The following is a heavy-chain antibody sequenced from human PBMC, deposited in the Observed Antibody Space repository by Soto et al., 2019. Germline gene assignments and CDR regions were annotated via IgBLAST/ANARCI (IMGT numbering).Heavy chain of an antibody. CDR1: GGTFSSYA. CDR3: ASESVTTELYYYYGMDV. V-gene: IGHV1-69*12. J-gene: IGHJ6*02. CDR2: IIPIFGTA. D-gene: IGHD4-4*01. Sequence: QVQLVQSGAEVKKPGSSVKVSCKASGGTFSSYAISWVRQAPGQGLEWMGGIIPIFGTANYAQKFQGRVTINEDESTSTAYMELSSLRSEDTAVYYCASESVTTELYYYYGMDVWGQGTTVTVSS.